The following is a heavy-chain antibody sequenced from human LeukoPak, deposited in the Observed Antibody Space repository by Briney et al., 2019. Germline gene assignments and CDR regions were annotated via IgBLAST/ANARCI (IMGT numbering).Heavy chain of an antibody. D-gene: IGHD2-21*01. CDR2: INHSGST. CDR3: ARGAGGDYYFDY. J-gene: IGHJ4*02. V-gene: IGHV4-34*01. CDR1: GGSFSGYY. Sequence: SETLSLTCAVYGGSFSGYYWSWTRQPPGKGLEWIGEINHSGSTNYNPSLKSRVTISVDTSKNQFSLKLSSVTAADTAVYYCARGAGGDYYFDYWGQGTLVTVSS.